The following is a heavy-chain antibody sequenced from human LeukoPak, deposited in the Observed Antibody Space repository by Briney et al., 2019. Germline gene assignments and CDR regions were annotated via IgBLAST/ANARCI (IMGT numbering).Heavy chain of an antibody. CDR3: CRGYATLPY. CDR1: GFTFSDQP. Sequence: PGGSLRLSCSASGFTFSDQPFTWVRQAPGKGLEWVAFIRTTDYGGTAEYATSVKGRFTVSRDDSKSMVYLQTDSLQSEDTAVYYCCRGYATLPYWGQGTLVTVSS. CDR2: IRTTDYGGTA. D-gene: IGHD5-12*01. J-gene: IGHJ4*02. V-gene: IGHV3-49*04.